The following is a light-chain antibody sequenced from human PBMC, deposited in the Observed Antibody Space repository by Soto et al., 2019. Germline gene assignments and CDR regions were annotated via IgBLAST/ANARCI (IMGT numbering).Light chain of an antibody. CDR1: ASAFGGYNY. J-gene: IGLJ1*01. V-gene: IGLV2-8*01. CDR2: EVN. CDR3: SSYAGINNLGV. Sequence: QSALTQPPSASGSPGQQVTISGTGTASAFGGYNYVSWYQHHPGKAPKLMIFEVNKGPSGLPDRSSGSKSGNTASLTVSGLQAEDEADYYCSSYAGINNLGVFGTGTKLTVL.